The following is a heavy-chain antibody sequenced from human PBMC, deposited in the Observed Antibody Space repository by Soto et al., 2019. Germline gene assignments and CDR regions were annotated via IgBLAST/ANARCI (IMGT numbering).Heavy chain of an antibody. CDR3: VRSWGVYCSSTGCYSPWLDP. V-gene: IGHV3-48*03. CDR1: GFTFSSHE. J-gene: IGHJ5*02. D-gene: IGHD2-2*02. CDR2: ISSSGSPI. Sequence: GGSLRLSCVASGFTFSSHEMNWVRQAPGKGLEWVSYISSSGSPIDYADSVRGRFTISRDNAKNSVILQMNSLRVEDTAVYYCVRSWGVYCSSTGCYSPWLDPWGQGTLVTVSS.